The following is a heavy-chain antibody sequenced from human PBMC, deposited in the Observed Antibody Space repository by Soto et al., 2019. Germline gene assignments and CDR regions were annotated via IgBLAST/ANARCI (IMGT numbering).Heavy chain of an antibody. CDR3: TTGFL. CDR1: AITLRNAW. CDR2: IKSRTDGGTT. V-gene: IGHV3-15*01. Sequence: EVSLRLPGAPCAITLRNAWISWVRHPPGKGLEWVGRIKSRTDGGTTDYVAPVKGRLTISRDDSKNTLNLQMTSLKTEDTAVYYCTTGFLWGQGTLVTVSS. J-gene: IGHJ4*02.